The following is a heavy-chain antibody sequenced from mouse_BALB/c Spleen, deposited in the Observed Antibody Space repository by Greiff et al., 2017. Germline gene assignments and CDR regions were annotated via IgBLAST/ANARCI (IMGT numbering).Heavy chain of an antibody. CDR3: ARDEDIYYYGSSSAY. V-gene: IGHV3-6*02. Sequence: EVQLQESGPGLVKPSQSLSLTCSVTGYSITSGYYWNWIRQFPGNKLEWMGYISYDGSNNYNPSLKNRISITRDTSKNQFFLKLNSVTTEDTATYYCARDEDIYYYGSSSAYWGQGTLVTVSA. CDR2: ISYDGSN. J-gene: IGHJ3*01. CDR1: GYSITSGYY. D-gene: IGHD1-1*01.